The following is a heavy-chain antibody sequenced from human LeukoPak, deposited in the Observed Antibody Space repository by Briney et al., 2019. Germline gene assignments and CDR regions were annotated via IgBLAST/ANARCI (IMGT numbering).Heavy chain of an antibody. CDR2: ISGFNGNI. CDR3: ARDRAVLWFGELLSDYGMDV. V-gene: IGHV1-18*01. D-gene: IGHD3-10*01. J-gene: IGHJ6*02. Sequence: ASVKVSCKASGYTLTTSGISWVRQAPGQGLEWMGWISGFNGNIDYAQKFQGRLTMTTDTSTSTAYMELRSLRSDDTAVYYCARDRAVLWFGELLSDYGMDVWGQGTTVTVSS. CDR1: GYTLTTSG.